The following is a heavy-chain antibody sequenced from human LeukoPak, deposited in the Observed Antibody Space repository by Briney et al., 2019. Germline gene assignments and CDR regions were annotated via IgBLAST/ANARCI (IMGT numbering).Heavy chain of an antibody. CDR3: AKGGEVGITGYFDY. J-gene: IGHJ4*02. V-gene: IGHV3-7*03. D-gene: IGHD1-26*01. Sequence: GGSLRLSCAASGFTFSSYWMSWVRQAPGKGLEWVANIKQDGSEKYYVDSVKGRFTISRDNAKNSLYLQMNSLRAEDMAVYFCAKGGEVGITGYFDYWGQGTLVTVSS. CDR2: IKQDGSEK. CDR1: GFTFSSYW.